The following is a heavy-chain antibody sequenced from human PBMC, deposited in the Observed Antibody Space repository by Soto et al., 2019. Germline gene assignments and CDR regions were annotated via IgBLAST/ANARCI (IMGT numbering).Heavy chain of an antibody. D-gene: IGHD3-3*01. CDR3: ARDDFRGESGYVGRYGMDD. CDR1: GYTFTSYG. V-gene: IGHV1-18*01. CDR2: ISAYNGNT. Sequence: QVQLVQSGAEVKKPGASVKVSCKASGYTFTSYGISWVRQAPGQGLEWMGWISAYNGNTNYAQKLQGRVTMTTDTSTSTAYMELRSLRADDTAVYYWARDDFRGESGYVGRYGMDDWGQGPKVTVSS. J-gene: IGHJ6*02.